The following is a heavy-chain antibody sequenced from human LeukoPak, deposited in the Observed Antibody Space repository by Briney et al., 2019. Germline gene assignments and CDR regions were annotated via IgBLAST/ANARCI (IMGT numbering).Heavy chain of an antibody. Sequence: ASVKVSCKASGYTFTGYYMHWVRQAPGQGLEWMGRINPNSGGTNYAQKFQGRVTMTRDTSISTAYMELSRLRSNDTAVYYCARVHSVGATPPAYWGQGTLVTVSS. CDR2: INPNSGGT. CDR1: GYTFTGYY. D-gene: IGHD1-26*01. V-gene: IGHV1-2*02. CDR3: ARVHSVGATPPAY. J-gene: IGHJ4*02.